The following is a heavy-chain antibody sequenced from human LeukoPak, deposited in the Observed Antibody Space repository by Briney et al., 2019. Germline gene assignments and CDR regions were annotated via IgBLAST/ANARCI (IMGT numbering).Heavy chain of an antibody. D-gene: IGHD6-6*01. V-gene: IGHV4-30-4*08. CDR3: ARVGIAARPRERFDP. J-gene: IGHJ5*02. CDR1: GGSISSGDYY. CDR2: IYYSGST. Sequence: SETLSLTCTVSGGSISSGDYYWSWIRQPPGKGLEWIGYIYYSGSTYYNPSLKSRVTISVDTSKNQFSLKLSSVTAADTAVYYCARVGIAARPRERFDPLGPGTLVTVSS.